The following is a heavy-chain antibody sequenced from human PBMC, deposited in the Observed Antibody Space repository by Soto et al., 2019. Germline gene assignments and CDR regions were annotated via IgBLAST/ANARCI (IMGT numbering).Heavy chain of an antibody. CDR3: ARRYGGTFDY. J-gene: IGHJ4*02. Sequence: QVQLQESGPGLVKPSETLSLTCTVSGGSISSYYWSWIRQPPGKGLEWIGYIYYSGSTNYNPSLKSRGTISVDTSKNPFSLKLSSVTAADTAVDYCARRYGGTFDYWGQGTLVTVSS. CDR2: IYYSGST. CDR1: GGSISSYY. D-gene: IGHD2-15*01. V-gene: IGHV4-59*08.